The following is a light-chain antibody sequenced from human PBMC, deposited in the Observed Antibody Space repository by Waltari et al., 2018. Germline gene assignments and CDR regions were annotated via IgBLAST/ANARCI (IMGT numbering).Light chain of an antibody. V-gene: IGKV1-39*01. CDR1: QYVSTY. CDR2: AAS. Sequence: DSQMTQSPSSLSASVGDRVIITCRASQYVSTYLNWYQLKPGKAPELLIYAASTLQAGVPSRFSGSGSRTDFTLTISSLQPEDFATYYCEQAYDTPPTFGQGTRLEIK. CDR3: EQAYDTPPT. J-gene: IGKJ2*01.